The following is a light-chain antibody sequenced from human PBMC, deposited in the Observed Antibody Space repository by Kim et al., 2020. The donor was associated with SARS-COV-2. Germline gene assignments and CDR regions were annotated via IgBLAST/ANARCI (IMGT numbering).Light chain of an antibody. J-gene: IGKJ5*01. Sequence: SVGDRVTITCRASQDIRNDLGWYQQNPGRAPKRLIYGASSLQSGVPSRFSGSGSGTEFTLTISSVQPEDFATYFCLQHSTYPITFGQGTRLEIK. CDR3: LQHSTYPIT. V-gene: IGKV1-17*01. CDR2: GAS. CDR1: QDIRND.